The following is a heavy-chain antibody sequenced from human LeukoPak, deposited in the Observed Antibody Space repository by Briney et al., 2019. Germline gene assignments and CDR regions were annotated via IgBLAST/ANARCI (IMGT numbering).Heavy chain of an antibody. CDR3: ARHPKKNGIVGATIYD. CDR1: GGSISSSSYY. Sequence: SETLSLTCSVSGGSISSSSYYWGWIRQPPEKGLEWIGSIYYSGSTYYNPSLKSRVTISVDTSKNQFSLKLSSVTAADTAVYYCARHPKKNGIVGATIYDWGQGTLVNVSS. V-gene: IGHV4-39*01. CDR2: IYYSGST. J-gene: IGHJ4*02. D-gene: IGHD1-26*01.